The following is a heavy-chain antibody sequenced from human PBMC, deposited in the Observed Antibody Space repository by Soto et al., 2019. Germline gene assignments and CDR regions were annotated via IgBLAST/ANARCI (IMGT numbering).Heavy chain of an antibody. J-gene: IGHJ4*02. CDR2: IYYSGST. CDR1: GGSISSYY. CDR3: ARGSIAAAGIDY. D-gene: IGHD6-13*01. Sequence: QVQLQESGPGLVKPSETLSLTCTVSGGSISSYYWSWIRQPPGKGLEWIGYIYYSGSTNYNPSLKSRVTISVDTSKNQSSLKLSSVTAADTAVYYCARGSIAAAGIDYWGQGTLVTVSS. V-gene: IGHV4-59*01.